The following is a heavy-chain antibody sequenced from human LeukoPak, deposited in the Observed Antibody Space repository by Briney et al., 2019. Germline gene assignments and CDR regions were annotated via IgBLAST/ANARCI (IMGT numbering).Heavy chain of an antibody. V-gene: IGHV1-18*04. CDR1: GYTFTSYG. Sequence: ASVEVSCKASGYTFTSYGISWVRQAPGQGLEWMGWISAYNGNTNYAQKLQGRVTMTTDTSTSTAYMELRSLRSDDTAVYYCARDAGYSGYDEGYFDYWGQGTLVTVSS. D-gene: IGHD5-12*01. CDR2: ISAYNGNT. CDR3: ARDAGYSGYDEGYFDY. J-gene: IGHJ4*02.